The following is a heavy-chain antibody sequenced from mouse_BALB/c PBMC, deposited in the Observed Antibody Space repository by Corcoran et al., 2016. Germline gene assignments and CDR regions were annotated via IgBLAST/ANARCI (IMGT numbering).Heavy chain of an antibody. D-gene: IGHD1-1*02. CDR3: ARSGWLYAMDY. J-gene: IGHJ4*01. CDR1: GYTFSNSG. V-gene: IGHV9-1*02. Sequence: QIQLVQPGPELNKPGETVKISCKASGYTFSNSGMNWGKQAPGKGLKWMGWINTYTGEPTYADDFKGRFAFSLETSATTASLQINNLKNEDMATYFCARSGWLYAMDYWGQGTSVTVS. CDR2: INTYTGEP.